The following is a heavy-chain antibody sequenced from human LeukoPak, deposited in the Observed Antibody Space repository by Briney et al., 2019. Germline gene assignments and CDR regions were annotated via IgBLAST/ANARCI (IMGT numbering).Heavy chain of an antibody. CDR2: MNHSGCST. V-gene: IGHV1-46*01. Sequence: ASVTVSCKASGYTFPIYYMHWVRQAPGQGLEWMGIMNHSGCSTSYAQKFQGRVTKTRDTSTSTVYMELSSLRSEDTAVYYCAKTMGYGMDVWGQGTTVTVSS. D-gene: IGHD1-26*01. J-gene: IGHJ6*02. CDR3: AKTMGYGMDV. CDR1: GYTFPIYY.